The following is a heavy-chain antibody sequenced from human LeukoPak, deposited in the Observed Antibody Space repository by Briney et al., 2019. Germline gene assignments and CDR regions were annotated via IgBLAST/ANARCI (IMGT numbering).Heavy chain of an antibody. V-gene: IGHV4-4*07. CDR1: GGSISSYY. CDR3: ASNYYDSSGYHANAFDI. D-gene: IGHD3-22*01. J-gene: IGHJ3*02. CDR2: IYTSGST. Sequence: PSETLSLTCTVSGGSISSYYWSWIRQPAGKGLEWIGRIYTSGSTNYNPSLKSRVTMSVDTSKNQFSLKLGSVTAADTAVYYCASNYYDSSGYHANAFDIWGQGAMVTVSS.